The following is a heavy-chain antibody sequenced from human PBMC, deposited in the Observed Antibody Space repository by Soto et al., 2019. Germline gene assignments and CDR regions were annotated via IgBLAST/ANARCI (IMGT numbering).Heavy chain of an antibody. CDR1: GGSISRYY. J-gene: IGHJ5*02. CDR2: IYYSGST. D-gene: IGHD2-2*01. CDR3: AGEGFGYALNWFDP. V-gene: IGHV4-59*01. Sequence: PSETLSLTCTVSGGSISRYYWSWIRQPPGKGLEWIGYIYYSGSTNYNPSLKSRVTISVDTSKNQFSLKLSSVTAADTAVYYCAGEGFGYALNWFDPWGQGTLVTVSS.